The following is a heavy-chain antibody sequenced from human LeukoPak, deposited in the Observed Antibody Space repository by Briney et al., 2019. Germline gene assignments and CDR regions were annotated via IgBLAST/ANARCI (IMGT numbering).Heavy chain of an antibody. V-gene: IGHV3-33*01. CDR2: IWYDGSNK. J-gene: IGHJ5*02. Sequence: PGGSLRLSCAASGFTFSSYGMHWVRQAPGKGLEWVAVIWYDGSNKYYADSVKGRFTISRDNSKNTLYLQMNSLRAEDTAVYYCARDALPTYYDYVWGSYRYNWFDPWGQGTLVTVSS. CDR3: ARDALPTYYDYVWGSYRYNWFDP. CDR1: GFTFSSYG. D-gene: IGHD3-16*02.